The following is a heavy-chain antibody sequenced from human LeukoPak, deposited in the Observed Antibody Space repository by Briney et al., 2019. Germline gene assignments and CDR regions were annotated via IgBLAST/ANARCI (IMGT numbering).Heavy chain of an antibody. CDR1: GYTFTSYY. V-gene: IGHV1-46*01. J-gene: IGHJ6*03. Sequence: ASVKVSCKASGYTFTSYYMHWVRQAPGQGLEWMGIINPSGDSTSYAQKFQGRVTMTRDMSTSTVYMELSSLRSEDTAVYHCARDRAYSSSYYNYYMDVWGKGTTVTVSS. D-gene: IGHD6-6*01. CDR3: ARDRAYSSSYYNYYMDV. CDR2: INPSGDST.